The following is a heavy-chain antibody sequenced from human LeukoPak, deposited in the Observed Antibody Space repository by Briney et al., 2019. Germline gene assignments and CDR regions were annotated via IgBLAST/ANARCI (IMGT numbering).Heavy chain of an antibody. D-gene: IGHD5-18*01. J-gene: IGHJ4*02. CDR3: ASVDTAMVTVDY. V-gene: IGHV4-30-4*07. Sequence: SQTLSLTCGVSGGSVSTIGYSWSWIRQPPGKGLEWIGYIYYSGSTNYNPSLKSRVTISVDTSKNQFSLKLSSVTAADTAVYYCASVDTAMVTVDYWGQGTLVTVSS. CDR1: GGSVSTIGYS. CDR2: IYYSGST.